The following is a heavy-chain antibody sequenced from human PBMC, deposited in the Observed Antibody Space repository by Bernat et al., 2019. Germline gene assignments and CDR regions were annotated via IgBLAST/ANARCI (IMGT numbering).Heavy chain of an antibody. CDR2: IYYSGST. V-gene: IGHV4-59*06. CDR1: GGSISSYY. J-gene: IGHJ3*02. Sequence: QVQLQESGPGLVKPSETLSLTCTVSGGSISSYYWSWIRQHPGKGLEWIGYIYYSGSTYYNPSLKSRVTISVDTSKNQFSLKLSSVTAADTAVYYCARDRGITMIGALGRGAFDIWGQGTMVTVSS. D-gene: IGHD3-22*01. CDR3: ARDRGITMIGALGRGAFDI.